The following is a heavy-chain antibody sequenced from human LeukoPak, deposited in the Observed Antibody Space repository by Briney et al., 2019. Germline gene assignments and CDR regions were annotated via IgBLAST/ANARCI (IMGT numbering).Heavy chain of an antibody. CDR1: GGTFTSNA. D-gene: IGHD2-15*01. J-gene: IGHJ3*02. CDR2: IIPILAIA. V-gene: IGHV1-69*04. Sequence: ASVKVSCKASGGTFTSNAISWVRQAPGQGLEWMGRIIPILAIANYAQKFQGRVTITADKSTSTAYMELNSLRSEDTAVYYCARDILVASRGKPGNVIDIWGQGTMVTVSS. CDR3: ARDILVASRGKPGNVIDI.